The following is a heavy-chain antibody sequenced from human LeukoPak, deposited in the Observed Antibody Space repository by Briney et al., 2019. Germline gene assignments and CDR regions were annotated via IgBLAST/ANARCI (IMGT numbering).Heavy chain of an antibody. CDR1: GFTFSKYW. CDR2: INIDGSST. CDR3: ARYHYDSSGYPYFDY. Sequence: PGGSLRLSCAASGFTFSKYWMHWVRQAPGKGLVWVSRINIDGSSTTYAGSVEGRFTISRANAKNTLYLQMNSLRTEDTAVYYCARYHYDSSGYPYFDYWGQGTLVTVSS. J-gene: IGHJ4*02. V-gene: IGHV3-74*01. D-gene: IGHD3-22*01.